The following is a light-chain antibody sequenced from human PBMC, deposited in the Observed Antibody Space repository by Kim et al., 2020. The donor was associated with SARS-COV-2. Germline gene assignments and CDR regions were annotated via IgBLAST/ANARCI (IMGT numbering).Light chain of an antibody. CDR1: RSGSNS. CDR2: DAS. J-gene: IGKJ4*01. CDR3: QQRSNWPPA. V-gene: IGKV3-11*01. Sequence: TAGDRATLSCRASRSGSNSLAWCQQKPGQAPRLLIYDASDRATGIPARFSGSGSGTDFTLTISSLEPGDFAVYYCQQRSNWPPAFGGGTKVDIK.